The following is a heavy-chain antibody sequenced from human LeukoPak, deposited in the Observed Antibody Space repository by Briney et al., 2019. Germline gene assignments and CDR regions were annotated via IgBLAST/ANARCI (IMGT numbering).Heavy chain of an antibody. D-gene: IGHD3-10*01. CDR2: ISYDGSNK. CDR3: AREGSGRTAYNDGLDV. CDR1: GFTLSSYA. V-gene: IGHV3-30-3*01. J-gene: IGHJ3*01. Sequence: PGGSLRLSCAASGFTLSSYAMHWVRQAPGKGLEWVAVISYDGSNKYYADSVKGRFTISRDNSKNTLYLQMNSLRAEDTAVYYCAREGSGRTAYNDGLDVWGQGTMVTVSS.